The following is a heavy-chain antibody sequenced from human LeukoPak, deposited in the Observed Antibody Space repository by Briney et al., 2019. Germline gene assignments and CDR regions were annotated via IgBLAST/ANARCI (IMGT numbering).Heavy chain of an antibody. D-gene: IGHD2-15*01. V-gene: IGHV1-3*01. Sequence: ASVKVSCKASGYTFTSYAMHWVRQAPGQRLEWMGWINAGYGNTKYSQKFQGRVTMTEDTSTDTAYMELSSLRSEDTAVYYCATTWGRYCSGGSCPLNWFDPWGQGTLVTVSS. CDR3: ATTWGRYCSGGSCPLNWFDP. CDR1: GYTFTSYA. J-gene: IGHJ5*02. CDR2: INAGYGNT.